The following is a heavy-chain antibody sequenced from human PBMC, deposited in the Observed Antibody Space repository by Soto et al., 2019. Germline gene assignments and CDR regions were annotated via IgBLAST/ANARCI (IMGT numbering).Heavy chain of an antibody. CDR1: GFTFSNYG. V-gene: IGHV3-30*18. J-gene: IGHJ4*02. D-gene: IGHD5-18*01. CDR2: ISYDGSNK. CDR3: AKSGGRDGYNLVHN. Sequence: QVQLVESGGGVVQPGGSLRLSCAASGFTFSNYGMHWVRQAPGKGLEWVTVISYDGSNKYYADSGKGRFTISRDNSMNTLYLQMNSLRAEDTALYYCAKSGGRDGYNLVHNWGQGTLVTVSS.